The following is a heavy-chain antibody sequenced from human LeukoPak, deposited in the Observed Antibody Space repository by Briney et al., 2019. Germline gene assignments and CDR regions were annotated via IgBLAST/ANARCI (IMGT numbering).Heavy chain of an antibody. D-gene: IGHD6-13*01. J-gene: IGHJ4*02. CDR2: ISSSGSTS. CDR3: ARPYSSGWYGPLFDH. CDR1: GFTFSNYE. Sequence: GGSLRLSCAASGFTFSNYEMNWVRQAPGKGLEWVSYISSSGSTSYYADSVKGRFTISRDNAKNSVYVQMNSLRAEDTAVYYCARPYSSGWYGPLFDHWGQGTLVTVSS. V-gene: IGHV3-48*03.